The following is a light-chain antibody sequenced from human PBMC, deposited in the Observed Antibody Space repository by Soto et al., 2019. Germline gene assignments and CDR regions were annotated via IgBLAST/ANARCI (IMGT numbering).Light chain of an antibody. CDR2: DAS. Sequence: EIVLTQSPATLSLSPGERATLSCRACQSVSSYLAWYQQRPGQAPRLLIYDASNRATGIPARFSGSGSGTDFTLTISSLEPEDCAVYYCQQRSDGFTFGPGTKVDI. V-gene: IGKV3-11*01. J-gene: IGKJ3*01. CDR3: QQRSDGFT. CDR1: QSVSSY.